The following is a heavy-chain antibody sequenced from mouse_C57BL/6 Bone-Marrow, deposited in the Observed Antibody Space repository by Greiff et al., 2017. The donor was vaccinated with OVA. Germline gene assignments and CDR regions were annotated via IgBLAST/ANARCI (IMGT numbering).Heavy chain of an antibody. CDR2: ISLNSDNYAT. D-gene: IGHD2-5*01. CDR1: GFTFSNYW. CDR3: TGEEESLRSWFAY. J-gene: IGHJ3*01. V-gene: IGHV6-3*01. Sequence: EVKLMESGGGLVQPGGSMKLSCVASGFTFSNYWMNWVRQSPEKGLEWVAQISLNSDNYATHYAESVKGRFTISRDDSKSSVYLQMNNLRAEDTGIAYCTGEEESLRSWFAYWGQGTLVTVAA.